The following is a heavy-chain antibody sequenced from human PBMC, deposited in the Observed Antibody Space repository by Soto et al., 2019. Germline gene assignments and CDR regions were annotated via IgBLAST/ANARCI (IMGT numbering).Heavy chain of an antibody. Sequence: GGSLRLSCAASGFTFSSYGMHWVRQAPGKGLEWVAVISYDGSNKYYADSVKGRFTISRDNSKNTLYLQMNSLGAEDTAVYYCAKEGRWPRSKYFDYWGQGTLVTVSS. J-gene: IGHJ4*02. CDR3: AKEGRWPRSKYFDY. D-gene: IGHD4-17*01. CDR2: ISYDGSNK. V-gene: IGHV3-30*18. CDR1: GFTFSSYG.